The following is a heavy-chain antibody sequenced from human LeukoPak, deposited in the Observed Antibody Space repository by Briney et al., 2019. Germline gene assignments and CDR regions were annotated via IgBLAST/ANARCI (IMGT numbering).Heavy chain of an antibody. Sequence: PSEPLSLTCTVSGGSISSSTYYWGWIRQPPGKGLEWIASINYSGSIYYNPSLKSRVTISVDTSKNQFSLKLSSVTAADTAVYFCARRLGGSGTYYFDYWGQGTLVTVSS. CDR1: GGSISSSTYY. J-gene: IGHJ4*02. V-gene: IGHV4-39*01. CDR2: INYSGSI. D-gene: IGHD3-10*01. CDR3: ARRLGGSGTYYFDY.